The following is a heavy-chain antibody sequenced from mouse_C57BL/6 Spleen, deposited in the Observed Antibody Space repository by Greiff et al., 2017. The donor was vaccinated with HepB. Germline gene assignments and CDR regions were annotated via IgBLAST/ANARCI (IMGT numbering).Heavy chain of an antibody. J-gene: IGHJ4*01. V-gene: IGHV1-80*01. CDR3: ARGGIYPLNAMDY. Sequence: VNLVESGAELVKPGASVKISCKASGYAFSSYWMNWVKQRPGKGLEWIGQIYPGDGDTNYNGKFKGKATLTADKSSSTAYMQLSSLTSEDSAVYFCARGGIYPLNAMDYWGQGTSVTVSS. CDR2: IYPGDGDT. CDR1: GYAFSSYW.